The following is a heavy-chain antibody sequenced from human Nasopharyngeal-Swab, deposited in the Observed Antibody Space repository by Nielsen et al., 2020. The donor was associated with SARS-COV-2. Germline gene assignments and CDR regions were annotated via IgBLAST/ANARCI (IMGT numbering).Heavy chain of an antibody. CDR2: NSLNSGGT. V-gene: IGHV1-2*06. Sequence: ASVKVSCKPSRYTLTAYFIHWVRQARGQGLEWMGRNSLNSGGTNNAQKFQGRVTMTWDTSINTPYMALSRLGSDDTAVYYCASPHCDDDVCYSRAAFDSWGPGTLVTVSS. D-gene: IGHD2-8*02. CDR1: RYTLTAYF. J-gene: IGHJ4*02. CDR3: ASPHCDDDVCYSRAAFDS.